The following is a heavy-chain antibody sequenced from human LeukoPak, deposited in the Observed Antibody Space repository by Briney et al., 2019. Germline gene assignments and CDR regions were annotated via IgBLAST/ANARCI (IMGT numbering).Heavy chain of an antibody. D-gene: IGHD2-15*01. J-gene: IGHJ6*03. CDR1: GGSFSGYY. CDR3: ASLQGYCSGNRCPSSANYYYYMDV. V-gene: IGHV4-34*01. CDR2: INHSGST. Sequence: SETLSLTCAVYGGSFSGYYWSWIRQPPGKGLEWIGEINHSGSTNYHPSLKSRVTISVDTSKNQFSLKLSSVTAADTAVYYCASLQGYCSGNRCPSSANYYYYMDVWGKGTTVTVSS.